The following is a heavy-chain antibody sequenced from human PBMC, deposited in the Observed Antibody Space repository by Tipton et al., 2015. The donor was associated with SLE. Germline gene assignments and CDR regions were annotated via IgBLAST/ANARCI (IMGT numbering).Heavy chain of an antibody. CDR2: MSDSGDT. J-gene: IGHJ4*02. D-gene: IGHD6-13*01. V-gene: IGHV4-59*01. CDR1: GGSISDYF. Sequence: TLSLTCSVSGGSISDYFWSWFRQAPGKGPEWIGHMSDSGDTNYNPSLKSRVTISVDTSKNQLSLKLSSVTAADTAVYYCARSAGYGSNWAHFDYWGQGTLVTVSS. CDR3: ARSAGYGSNWAHFDY.